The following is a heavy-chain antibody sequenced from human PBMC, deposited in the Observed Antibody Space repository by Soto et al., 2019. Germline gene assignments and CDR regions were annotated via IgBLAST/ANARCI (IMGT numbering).Heavy chain of an antibody. CDR3: ARHFLEWLYDPLDI. CDR1: GGSISSYY. CDR2: IYYSGST. J-gene: IGHJ3*02. Sequence: PSETLSLTCTVSGGSISSYYWSWIRQPPGKGLEWIGYIYYSGSTYYNPSLKSRVTISVDTSKNQFSLKLSSVTAADTAVYYCARHFLEWLYDPLDIWGQGTMVTVSS. D-gene: IGHD3-3*01. V-gene: IGHV4-59*04.